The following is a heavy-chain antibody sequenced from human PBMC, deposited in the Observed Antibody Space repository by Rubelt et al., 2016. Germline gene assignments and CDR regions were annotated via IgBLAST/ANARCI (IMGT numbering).Heavy chain of an antibody. CDR2: ITNDGSGT. CDR1: GFTFSSNW. CDR3: ARGTYYDFWNGFRDWFDP. Sequence: DSRGGLVQPGGSLRLSCAASGFTFSSNWMHWVRQAPGKGLVWVSRITNDGSGTSYADSVKGRFTISRDNAKNTLYLQMDSLRAEDTAVYYCARGTYYDFWNGFRDWFDPWGQGTLVTVSS. D-gene: IGHD3-3*01. V-gene: IGHV3-74*02. J-gene: IGHJ5*02.